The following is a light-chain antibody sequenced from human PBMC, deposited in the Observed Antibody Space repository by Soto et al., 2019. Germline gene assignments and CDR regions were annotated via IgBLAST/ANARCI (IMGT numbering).Light chain of an antibody. V-gene: IGKV1-39*01. CDR3: QQSYSIPRT. CDR1: QSMSNY. J-gene: IGKJ1*01. Sequence: DIQMTQSPSSLSASVGDRVTITCRASQSMSNYLHWYQQQPGKAPKLLIYSASTLQAGVPSRFSGSGSGTDFTLTISSLQSEDFATYYCQQSYSIPRTFGQGTTVEIK. CDR2: SAS.